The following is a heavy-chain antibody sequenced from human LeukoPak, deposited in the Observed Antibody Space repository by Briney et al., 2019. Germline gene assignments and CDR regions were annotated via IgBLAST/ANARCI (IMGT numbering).Heavy chain of an antibody. V-gene: IGHV4-59*01. Sequence: KSSETLSLTCTVSGGSISSYYWSWIRQPPGKGLEWIGYIYYSGSTNYNPSLKSRVTISVDTSKNQFSLKLSSVTAADTAVYYCARDVVAALGSFDYWGQGTLVTVSS. J-gene: IGHJ4*02. D-gene: IGHD2-2*01. CDR2: IYYSGST. CDR1: GGSISSYY. CDR3: ARDVVAALGSFDY.